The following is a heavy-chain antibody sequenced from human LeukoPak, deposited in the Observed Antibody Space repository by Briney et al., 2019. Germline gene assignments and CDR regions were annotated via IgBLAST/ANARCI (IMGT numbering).Heavy chain of an antibody. Sequence: GGSLRLSCAASGFIFSDHWMHWVRHAPGKGLVWLSRINNDGSSTIYADSVKGRFTFSRDNAENTLFLEMSSLRVEDTAVYYCVRERNNFWSGHHSIFDSWGQGTLVTVSS. D-gene: IGHD3-3*01. V-gene: IGHV3-74*01. CDR1: GFIFSDHW. J-gene: IGHJ4*02. CDR3: VRERNNFWSGHHSIFDS. CDR2: INNDGSST.